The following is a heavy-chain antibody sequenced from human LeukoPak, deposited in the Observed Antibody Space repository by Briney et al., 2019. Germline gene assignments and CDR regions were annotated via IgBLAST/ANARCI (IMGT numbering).Heavy chain of an antibody. CDR1: GGSFSGYY. V-gene: IGHV4-34*01. Sequence: SETLSLTCAVYGGSFSGYYWSWIRQPPGKGLEWIGEINHSGSTNYNPSLKSRVTIPVDTSKNQFSLKLSSVTAADTAVYYCARGGFNGYGHWGQGTLVTVSS. J-gene: IGHJ4*02. CDR2: INHSGST. D-gene: IGHD5-12*01. CDR3: ARGGFNGYGH.